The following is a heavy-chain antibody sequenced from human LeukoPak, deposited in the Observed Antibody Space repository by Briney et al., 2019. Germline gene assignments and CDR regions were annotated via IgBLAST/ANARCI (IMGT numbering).Heavy chain of an antibody. D-gene: IGHD3-10*01. V-gene: IGHV1-69*01. Sequence: SVKVSCKASGGTFSSYAISWVRQAHGQGLEWMGGIIPIFGTANYAQKFQGRVTITADESTSTAYMELSSLRSEDTAVYYCARGVTMVRGHFDYWGQGTLVTVSS. CDR2: IIPIFGTA. CDR1: GGTFSSYA. CDR3: ARGVTMVRGHFDY. J-gene: IGHJ4*02.